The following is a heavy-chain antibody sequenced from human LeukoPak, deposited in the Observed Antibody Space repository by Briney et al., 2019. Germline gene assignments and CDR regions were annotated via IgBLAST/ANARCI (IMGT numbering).Heavy chain of an antibody. D-gene: IGHD6-13*01. CDR3: ARVAAGIGFFQH. CDR2: IHHSGST. J-gene: IGHJ1*01. V-gene: IGHV4-38-2*02. Sequence: SETLSLTCTVSGGSISSYYWGWIRQPPGKGLEWIGNIHHSGSTYYNPSLKSRVTISVDTSKNQLSLKLSSVTAADTAVYYCARVAAGIGFFQHWGQGTLATVSS. CDR1: GGSISSYY.